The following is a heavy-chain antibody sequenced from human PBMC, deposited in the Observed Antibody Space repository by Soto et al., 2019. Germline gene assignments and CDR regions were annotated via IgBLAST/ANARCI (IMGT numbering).Heavy chain of an antibody. V-gene: IGHV3-15*07. CDR1: GFTFSNAW. Sequence: EVQLVESGGGLVKPGGSLRLSCVASGFTFSNAWMNWVRQAPGKGLEWVGRIKSKTDGGTTDYAAPVKGRFTISRDDSKHTLYLQMNSLKTEDTAVYYCSSEAASGSYYVLDYWGQGTLVTVSS. CDR2: IKSKTDGGTT. J-gene: IGHJ4*02. D-gene: IGHD1-26*01. CDR3: SSEAASGSYYVLDY.